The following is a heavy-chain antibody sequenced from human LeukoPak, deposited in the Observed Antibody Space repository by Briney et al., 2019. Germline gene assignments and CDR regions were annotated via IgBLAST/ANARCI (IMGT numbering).Heavy chain of an antibody. CDR3: ARDYDYLWGSYRLYYFDY. CDR1: RFTLSTYA. Sequence: GGSLRLSCAASRFTLSTYAMSWVRQAPGKGLEWVSGISGSGGSTYYADSVKGRFTISRDNSKNTLYLQMNSLRAEDTAVYYCARDYDYLWGSYRLYYFDYWGQGTLVTVSS. J-gene: IGHJ4*02. CDR2: ISGSGGST. V-gene: IGHV3-23*01. D-gene: IGHD3-16*02.